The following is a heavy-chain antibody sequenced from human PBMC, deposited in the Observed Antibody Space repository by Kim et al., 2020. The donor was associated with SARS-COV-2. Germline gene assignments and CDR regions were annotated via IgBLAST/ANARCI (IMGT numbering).Heavy chain of an antibody. Sequence: YADSVKGRFTISRDNAKNPLYLQMNSLRAEDTAVYYCARRTAAGSYYFFDYWGQGTLVTVSS. CDR3: ARRTAAGSYYFFDY. D-gene: IGHD1-26*01. J-gene: IGHJ4*02. V-gene: IGHV3-74*01.